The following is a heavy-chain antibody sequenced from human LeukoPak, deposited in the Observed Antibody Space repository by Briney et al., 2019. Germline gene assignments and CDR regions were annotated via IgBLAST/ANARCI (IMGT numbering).Heavy chain of an antibody. CDR1: VGSISSGNYL. CDR2: ISYSGNT. CDR3: ARLQYYDSRGFYYGFDY. D-gene: IGHD3-22*01. V-gene: IGHV4-39*01. J-gene: IGHJ4*02. Sequence: TSETLSLTCTVSVGSISSGNYLWGWIRQPPGKGLEWIASISYSGNTYYNPSLKSRVTISVDTSKNQFSLKLNSVTAADTAVYYCARLQYYDSRGFYYGFDYWGQGALVTVSS.